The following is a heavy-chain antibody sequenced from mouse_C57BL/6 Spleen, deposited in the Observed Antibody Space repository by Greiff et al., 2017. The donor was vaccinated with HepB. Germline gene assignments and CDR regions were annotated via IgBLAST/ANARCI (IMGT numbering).Heavy chain of an antibody. D-gene: IGHD1-1*01. J-gene: IGHJ3*01. Sequence: QVQLQQPGAELVKPGASVKLSCKASGYTFTSYWMHWVKQRPGQGLEWIGEIDPSDSYTNYNQKFKGKSTLTVDKSSSTAYMQLSSLTSEDSAVYYCARRAYGSGFAYWGQGTLVTVSA. CDR3: ARRAYGSGFAY. V-gene: IGHV1-69*01. CDR2: IDPSDSYT. CDR1: GYTFTSYW.